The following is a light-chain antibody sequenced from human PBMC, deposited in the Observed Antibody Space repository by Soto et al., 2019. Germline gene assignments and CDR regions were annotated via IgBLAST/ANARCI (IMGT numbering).Light chain of an antibody. CDR3: QQRSNWPPIT. J-gene: IGKJ5*01. CDR2: DAS. V-gene: IGKV3-11*01. CDR1: QSVSSY. Sequence: ETVLTQSPATLSLSPGERATLSCRASQSVSSYLAWYQQKPGQAPRLLIYDASNRATGIPARFSGSGSGTDFTLTISSLQSEDFAVYYCQQRSNWPPITFGQGKRLEIK.